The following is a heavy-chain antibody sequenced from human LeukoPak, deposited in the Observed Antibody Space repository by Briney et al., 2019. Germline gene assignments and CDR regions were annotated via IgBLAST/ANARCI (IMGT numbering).Heavy chain of an antibody. D-gene: IGHD3-3*01. J-gene: IGHJ4*02. CDR3: ARAGHDFWRGYFLDY. V-gene: IGHV1-8*01. CDR1: GYTFTSYD. Sequence: ASVKVSCKASGYTFTSYDINWVRQATGHGLEWMGWMNPNSGNTGYAQKFQGRVTMTRNTSISTAYMELSSLRSEDTAVYYCARAGHDFWRGYFLDYWGQGTLVTVSS. CDR2: MNPNSGNT.